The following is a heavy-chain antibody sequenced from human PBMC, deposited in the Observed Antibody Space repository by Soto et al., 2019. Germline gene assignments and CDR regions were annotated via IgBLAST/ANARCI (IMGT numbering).Heavy chain of an antibody. Sequence: SETLSLTCTVSGGSISSYYWSWIRQPPGKGLEWIGYIYYSGSTNYNPSLKSRVTISVDTSKNQFSLKLSSVTAADTAVYYCARAPNPDSLSGWYNNDYWGQGTLVTVSS. CDR3: ARAPNPDSLSGWYNNDY. J-gene: IGHJ4*02. D-gene: IGHD6-19*01. CDR2: IYYSGST. CDR1: GGSISSYY. V-gene: IGHV4-59*01.